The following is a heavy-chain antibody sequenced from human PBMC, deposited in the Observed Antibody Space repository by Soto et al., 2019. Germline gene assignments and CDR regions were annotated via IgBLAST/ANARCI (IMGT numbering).Heavy chain of an antibody. CDR1: GGSISSYY. Sequence: QVQLQESGPGLVKPSETLSLTCTVSGGSISSYYWSWIRQPPGKGLEWIGYIYYSGSTNYNPSLKSRVTISVDTSKNQFSLKLSSVTAADTAVYYCARLERLVGWFDPWGQGTLVTVSS. V-gene: IGHV4-59*08. D-gene: IGHD6-13*01. CDR3: ARLERLVGWFDP. J-gene: IGHJ5*02. CDR2: IYYSGST.